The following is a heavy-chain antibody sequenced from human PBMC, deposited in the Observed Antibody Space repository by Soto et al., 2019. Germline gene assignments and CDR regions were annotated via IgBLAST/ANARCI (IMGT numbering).Heavy chain of an antibody. CDR1: GGTFSSYA. J-gene: IGHJ6*02. Sequence: QVQLVQSGAEVKKPGSSVKVSCKASGGTFSSYAISWVRQAPGQGLEWMGGIIPIFGTANYAQKFQGRVTITADKSTSTAYMELSSLRSEDTAVYYCARDTRGVLHLYYYYGMDVWGQGTTVTVSS. V-gene: IGHV1-69*06. CDR3: ARDTRGVLHLYYYYGMDV. CDR2: IIPIFGTA. D-gene: IGHD3-10*01.